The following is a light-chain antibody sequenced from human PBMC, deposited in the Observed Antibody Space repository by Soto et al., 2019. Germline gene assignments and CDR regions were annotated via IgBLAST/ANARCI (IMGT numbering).Light chain of an antibody. CDR3: SSYSNSSTLYV. CDR2: EVT. CDR1: NSDVGGFDF. J-gene: IGLJ1*01. Sequence: QSVLTQPASVSGSPGQSITISCTGTNSDVGGFDFVSWYQHHPGKAPKLMIYEVTNRPSGVSDRFSGSKSGSTASLTISGLQAEDEADYYCSSYSNSSTLYVFGTGTKVTVL. V-gene: IGLV2-14*01.